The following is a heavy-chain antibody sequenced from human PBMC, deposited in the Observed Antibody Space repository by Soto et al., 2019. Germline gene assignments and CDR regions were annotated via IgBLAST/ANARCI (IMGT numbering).Heavy chain of an antibody. Sequence: GASVKVSCKASGYTFTSYGISWVRQAPGQGLEWMGWISAYNGNTNYAQKLQGRVTMTTDTSTSTAYMELRSLRSDDTAVYYCARDSPPYSSGWYASYYYGMAVWGQGTTVTVSS. V-gene: IGHV1-18*01. CDR2: ISAYNGNT. J-gene: IGHJ6*02. CDR3: ARDSPPYSSGWYASYYYGMAV. D-gene: IGHD6-19*01. CDR1: GYTFTSYG.